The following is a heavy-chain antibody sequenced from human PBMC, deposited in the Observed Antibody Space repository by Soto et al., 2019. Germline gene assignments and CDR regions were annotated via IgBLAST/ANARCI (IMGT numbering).Heavy chain of an antibody. J-gene: IGHJ4*02. V-gene: IGHV3-48*02. Sequence: EVQLVESGGGLVQPGGSLRLSCAASGFTFSSYSMNWVRQAPGKGLEWVSYISSSSSTIYYADSVKGRFTISRDNAKNSLYLEINRLRDEDTAVYDCTGGLRGYSSCWYGGQGTLVTVSS. CDR2: ISSSSSTI. CDR1: GFTFSSYS. CDR3: TGGLRGYSSCWY. D-gene: IGHD6-19*01.